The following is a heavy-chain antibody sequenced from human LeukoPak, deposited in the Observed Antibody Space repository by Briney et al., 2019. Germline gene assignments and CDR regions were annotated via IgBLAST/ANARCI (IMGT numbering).Heavy chain of an antibody. Sequence: ASVKVSCKASGYTFTSYYMHWVRQAPGQGLEWMGIINPNSGGTNYAQKFQGRVTMTRDTSISTAYMELSRLRSDDTAVYYCARDGGHIVVVTAIDAFDIWGQGTMVTVSS. J-gene: IGHJ3*02. CDR3: ARDGGHIVVVTAIDAFDI. CDR1: GYTFTSYY. V-gene: IGHV1-2*02. CDR2: INPNSGGT. D-gene: IGHD2-21*02.